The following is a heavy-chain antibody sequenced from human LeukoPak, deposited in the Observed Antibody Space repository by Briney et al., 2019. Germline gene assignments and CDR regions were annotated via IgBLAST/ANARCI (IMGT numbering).Heavy chain of an antibody. CDR2: IIPIFGTA. Sequence: SVKVSCKASGGTFSSYAISWVRQAPGQGLEWMGGIIPIFGTANYAQKFQGRVTITADESTSTAHMELSSLRSEDTAVYYCARGSGYQYYFDYWGQGTLVTVSS. V-gene: IGHV1-69*13. D-gene: IGHD3-3*01. J-gene: IGHJ4*02. CDR1: GGTFSSYA. CDR3: ARGSGYQYYFDY.